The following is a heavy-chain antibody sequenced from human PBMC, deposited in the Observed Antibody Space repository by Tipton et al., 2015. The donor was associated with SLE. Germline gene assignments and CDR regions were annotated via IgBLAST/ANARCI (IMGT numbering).Heavy chain of an antibody. CDR3: AKDLNRVATSPFDY. J-gene: IGHJ4*02. CDR2: IRYDGSNK. Sequence: SLRLSCAASGFTFSSYGMHWVRQAPGKGLEWVAFIRYDGSNKYYADSVKGRFTISRDNSKNTLYLQMNSLRVEDTAVYYCAKDLNRVATSPFDYWGQGTLVTVSS. V-gene: IGHV3-30*02. D-gene: IGHD5-12*01. CDR1: GFTFSSYG.